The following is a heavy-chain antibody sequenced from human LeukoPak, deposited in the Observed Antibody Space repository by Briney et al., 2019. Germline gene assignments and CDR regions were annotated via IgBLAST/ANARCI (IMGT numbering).Heavy chain of an antibody. V-gene: IGHV4-4*02. CDR2: IYHSGST. CDR3: AGGRTTVVTHFDY. CDR1: GGSISSSNW. D-gene: IGHD4-23*01. Sequence: PSGTLSLTCAVSGGSISSSNWWSWVRQPPGKGLEWIGEIYHSGSTNYNPSLKSRVTISVDKSKNQFSLKLSSVTAADTAVYYCAGGRTTVVTHFDYWGRGTLVTVSS. J-gene: IGHJ4*02.